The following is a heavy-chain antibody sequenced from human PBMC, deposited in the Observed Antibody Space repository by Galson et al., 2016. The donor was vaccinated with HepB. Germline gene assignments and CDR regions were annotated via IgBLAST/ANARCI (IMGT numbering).Heavy chain of an antibody. D-gene: IGHD6-6*01. Sequence: SLRLSCAASGFTFSSYAMSWVRQAPGKGLEWVADIRGSGGGTYYADSVKGRFTISRDTSKSTMYSQMNSLRAEDTAVYDCAKALASRRQLASGWDWFDPWGRGTLVVVSS. CDR2: IRGSGGGT. CDR1: GFTFSSYA. J-gene: IGHJ5*02. CDR3: AKALASRRQLASGWDWFDP. V-gene: IGHV3-23*01.